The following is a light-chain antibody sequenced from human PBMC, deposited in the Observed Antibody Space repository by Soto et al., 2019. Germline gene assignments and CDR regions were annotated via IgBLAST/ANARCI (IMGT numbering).Light chain of an antibody. Sequence: EIVLTQSPATLSVSPGERATLSCRASHIVNSNLAWYQQKPGQAPRLLIYGASTRATDIPARFSGSGSGTEFTLTISSLQSEDFAVYYCQQYNNWPRTFGQGTKVDIK. CDR2: GAS. CDR3: QQYNNWPRT. V-gene: IGKV3-15*01. J-gene: IGKJ1*01. CDR1: HIVNSN.